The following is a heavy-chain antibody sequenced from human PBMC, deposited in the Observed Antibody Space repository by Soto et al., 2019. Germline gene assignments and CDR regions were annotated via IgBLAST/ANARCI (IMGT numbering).Heavy chain of an antibody. CDR2: IYYSGST. CDR3: ATQNWGGYCSGGSCYFDY. CDR1: GGSISSSSYY. Sequence: QLQLQESGPGLVKPSETLSLTCTVSGGSISSSSYYWGWIRQPPGKGLEWIGSIYYSGSTYYNPSLKSRVPISVDTSKNQFSLKLSSVTAADTSVYYCATQNWGGYCSGGSCYFDYWGQGTLVTVSS. J-gene: IGHJ4*02. V-gene: IGHV4-39*01. D-gene: IGHD2-15*01.